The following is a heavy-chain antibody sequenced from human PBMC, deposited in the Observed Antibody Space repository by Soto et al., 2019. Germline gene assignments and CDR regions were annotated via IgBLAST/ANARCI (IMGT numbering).Heavy chain of an antibody. CDR1: GFTFSSYA. V-gene: IGHV3-23*01. D-gene: IGHD3-3*01. CDR2: ISGSGGST. CDR3: AKDQQYYDFWKYLLHYGMDV. J-gene: IGHJ6*02. Sequence: GGSLRLSCAASGFTFSSYAMSWVRQAPGKGLEWVSAISGSGGSTYYADSVKGRFTISRDNSKNTLYLQMNSLRAEDTAVYYCAKDQQYYDFWKYLLHYGMDVWGQGTTVTVSS.